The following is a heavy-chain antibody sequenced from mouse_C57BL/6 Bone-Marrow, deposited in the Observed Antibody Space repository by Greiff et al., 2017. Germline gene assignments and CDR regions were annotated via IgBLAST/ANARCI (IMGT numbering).Heavy chain of an antibody. D-gene: IGHD1-1*01. CDR1: GFTFNTYA. V-gene: IGHV10-3*01. Sequence: EVQLVESGGGLVQPKGSLKLSCAASGFTFNTYAMHWVRQSPGKDLEWVARIRSKSSTYSTYYADSVKDRFTISRYASQSLLYLQMNNLKTEDTAMYYWLSSIYYYGSSSFDVWGKGTTVTVSS. CDR3: LSSIYYYGSSSFDV. CDR2: IRSKSSTYST. J-gene: IGHJ1*03.